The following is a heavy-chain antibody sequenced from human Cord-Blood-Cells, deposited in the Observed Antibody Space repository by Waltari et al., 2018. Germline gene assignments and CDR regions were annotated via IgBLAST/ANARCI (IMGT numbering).Heavy chain of an antibody. CDR2: INPSGGST. D-gene: IGHD4-17*01. CDR3: ARDVHGDFDY. CDR1: GYTFNSNY. Sequence: QVQLVQSGAEVKKPGASGKVSCKASGYTFNSNYMHWVRQAPGQGLEWMGIINPSGGSTSYAQKFQGRVTMTRDTSTSTVYMELSSLRSEDTAVYYCARDVHGDFDYWGQGTLVTVSS. J-gene: IGHJ4*02. V-gene: IGHV1-46*02.